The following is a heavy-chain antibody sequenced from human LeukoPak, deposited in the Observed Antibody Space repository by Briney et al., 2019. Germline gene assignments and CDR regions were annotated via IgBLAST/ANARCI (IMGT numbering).Heavy chain of an antibody. CDR2: ISHSGST. Sequence: SETLSLTCAVSGGSISSNNWWSWVRQPPGKGLEWIGEISHSGSTGYNPSLKSRVTISVDKSKNHFSLKLSSVTAADTAVYYCARNMVGETTLDYWGQGTLVTVSS. V-gene: IGHV4-4*02. CDR3: ARNMVGETTLDY. J-gene: IGHJ4*02. CDR1: GGSISSNNW. D-gene: IGHD2/OR15-2a*01.